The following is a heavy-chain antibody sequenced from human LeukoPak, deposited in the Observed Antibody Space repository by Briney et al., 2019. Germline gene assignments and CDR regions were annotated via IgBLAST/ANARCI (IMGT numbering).Heavy chain of an antibody. J-gene: IGHJ4*02. CDR1: GFTFRNYA. CDR3: AKEGPDYGDYRSGDYFEF. CDR2: ISDDSSKT. D-gene: IGHD4-17*01. V-gene: IGHV3-23*01. Sequence: PGGSLRLSCAASGFTFRNYAMGWVRQAPGKGLECVSAISDDSSKTSYADSVKGRFTISRDYSKNTLYLQMNSLRAEDTAVYYCAKEGPDYGDYRSGDYFEFWGQGTLVTVSS.